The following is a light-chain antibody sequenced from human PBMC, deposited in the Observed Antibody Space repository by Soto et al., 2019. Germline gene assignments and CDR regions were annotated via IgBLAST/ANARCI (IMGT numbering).Light chain of an antibody. Sequence: EIVLTQSPATLSLSPGERATLSCTASQSVSSFLSWYPQKPGQAPRLLNYDVSSRATGIPTRFSGSGSGTEFTLNISSLEPEGFAVYYCQQRINWPLTFGGGTKVEIK. CDR3: QQRINWPLT. V-gene: IGKV3-11*01. CDR2: DVS. CDR1: QSVSSF. J-gene: IGKJ4*01.